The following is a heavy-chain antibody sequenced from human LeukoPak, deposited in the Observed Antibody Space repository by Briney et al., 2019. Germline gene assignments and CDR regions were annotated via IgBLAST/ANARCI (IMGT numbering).Heavy chain of an antibody. V-gene: IGHV4-34*01. CDR2: INHSGST. CDR3: ATGLVVPAARPFDY. D-gene: IGHD2-2*01. CDR1: GGSFSGYY. J-gene: IGHJ4*02. Sequence: SETLSLTCAVYGGSFSGYYWSWIRQPPGKGLEWIGEINHSGSTNYNPSLKSRVTISVDTSKNQFSLKLSSVTAADTAVYYCATGLVVPAARPFDYGGQGSLVTVSS.